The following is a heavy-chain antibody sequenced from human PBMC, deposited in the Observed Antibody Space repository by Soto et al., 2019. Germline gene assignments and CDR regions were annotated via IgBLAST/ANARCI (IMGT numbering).Heavy chain of an antibody. Sequence: PSETLSLTCTISVVSVSSDSHYCSWIRQPPWKGLEWIGYIHYSGSTNYNPSLKSRVTISVDMSKSQFSLKLSSVTAADTAVYYCARGVGPGLTGYFAYGAQGILVTVSS. CDR1: VVSVSSDSHY. D-gene: IGHD7-27*01. CDR3: ARGVGPGLTGYFAY. V-gene: IGHV4-61*01. CDR2: IHYSGST. J-gene: IGHJ4*02.